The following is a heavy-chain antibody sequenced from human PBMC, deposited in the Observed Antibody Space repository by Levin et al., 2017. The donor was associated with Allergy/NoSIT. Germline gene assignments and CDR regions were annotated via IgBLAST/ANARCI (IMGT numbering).Heavy chain of an antibody. V-gene: IGHV3-15*01. CDR2: IKSKTDGGTT. J-gene: IGHJ6*03. CDR1: GFTFSNAW. Sequence: GGSLRLSCAASGFTFSNAWMSWVRQAPGKGLEWVGRIKSKTDGGTTDYAAPVKGRFTISRDDSKNTLYLQMNSLKTEDTAVYYCTTDDSSWSEEYYYYYYYMDVWGKGTTVTVSS. CDR3: TTDDSSWSEEYYYYYYYMDV. D-gene: IGHD6-13*01.